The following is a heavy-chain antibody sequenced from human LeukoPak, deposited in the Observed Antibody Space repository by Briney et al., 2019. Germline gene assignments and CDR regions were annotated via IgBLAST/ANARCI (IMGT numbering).Heavy chain of an antibody. CDR2: INWNGGST. CDR3: ARDLRHPDAFDI. CDR1: GFTFDDYG. D-gene: IGHD6-25*01. Sequence: PGGSLRLSCAASGFTFDDYGMSWVGQAQGKGLEGVSGINWNGGSTGYADSVKGRFTISRDNSKNSLYLQMNSLRAEDTALYYCARDLRHPDAFDIWGQGTMVTVSS. V-gene: IGHV3-20*04. J-gene: IGHJ3*02.